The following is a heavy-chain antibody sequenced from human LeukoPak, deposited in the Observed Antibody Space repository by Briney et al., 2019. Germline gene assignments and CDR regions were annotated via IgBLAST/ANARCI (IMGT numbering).Heavy chain of an antibody. CDR2: ISRSAAST. J-gene: IGHJ4*02. D-gene: IGHD2-8*02. V-gene: IGHV3-23*01. Sequence: GGSLRLSCAASGFTLSSYAMSWVPQAAGKGLEWVSGISRSAASTDYTDSVKGRFTIPRDNSKNTLYLQMNSLRAEDTAIYYCAKVTGVSNFDYWGQGTLVTVSS. CDR1: GFTLSSYA. CDR3: AKVTGVSNFDY.